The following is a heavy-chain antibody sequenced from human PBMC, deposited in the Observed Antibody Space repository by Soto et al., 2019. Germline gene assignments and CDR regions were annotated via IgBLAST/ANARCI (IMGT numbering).Heavy chain of an antibody. J-gene: IGHJ6*02. CDR2: ISSSSSYI. CDR1: GFTFSSYS. V-gene: IGHV3-21*01. CDR3: ARDLLGNYGFYYYYGMDV. Sequence: GGSLRLSCAASGFTFSSYSMNWVRQAPGKGLEWVSSISSSSSYIYYADSVKGRFTISRDNAKNSLYLQMNSLRAEDTAVYYCARDLLGNYGFYYYYGMDVWGQGTTVTVSS. D-gene: IGHD1-7*01.